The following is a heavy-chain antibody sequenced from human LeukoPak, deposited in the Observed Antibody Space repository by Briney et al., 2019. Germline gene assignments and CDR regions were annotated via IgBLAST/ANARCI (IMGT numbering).Heavy chain of an antibody. CDR1: GGSISSYY. CDR2: IYTSGST. D-gene: IGHD7-27*01. V-gene: IGHV4-4*07. Sequence: SETLSLTCTVSGGSISSYYWSWIRQPAGKGLEWIGRIYTSGSTNYNPSLKSRVTMSVDTSKNQFSLKLSSVTAADTAVYYCARVVELGIHGDYYYMAVWGKGTTVTVSS. J-gene: IGHJ6*03. CDR3: ARVVELGIHGDYYYMAV.